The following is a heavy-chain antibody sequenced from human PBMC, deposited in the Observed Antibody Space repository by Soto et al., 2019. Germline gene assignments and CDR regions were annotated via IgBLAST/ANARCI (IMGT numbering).Heavy chain of an antibody. V-gene: IGHV4-59*01. CDR1: GGSISSYY. D-gene: IGHD3-22*01. J-gene: IGHJ4*02. CDR3: ARGLHYGSSGYYFRYFDY. CDR2: IYYSGST. Sequence: SETLSLTCTVSGGSISSYYWSWIRQPPGKELEWIGYIYYSGSTNYNPSLKSRVTISVDTSKNQFSLKLSSVTAADTAVYYCARGLHYGSSGYYFRYFDYWGQGTLVTVSS.